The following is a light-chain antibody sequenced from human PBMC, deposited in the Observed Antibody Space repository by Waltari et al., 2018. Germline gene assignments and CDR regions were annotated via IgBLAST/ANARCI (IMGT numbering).Light chain of an antibody. V-gene: IGLV1-44*01. CDR1: SSNIGSNT. Sequence: QSVLTQPPSASGPPGPRVTISCSGSSSNIGSNTVNWYQQLPGTAPKLLIYSNNQRPPGVPDRFSGSKSGTSASLAISGLQSEDEADYYCAAWDDSLNGRVFGGGTKLTVL. CDR3: AAWDDSLNGRV. J-gene: IGLJ3*02. CDR2: SNN.